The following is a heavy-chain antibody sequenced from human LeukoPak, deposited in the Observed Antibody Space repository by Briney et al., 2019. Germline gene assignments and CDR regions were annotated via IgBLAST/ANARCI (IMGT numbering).Heavy chain of an antibody. CDR3: ARLVTIEDDAFDI. V-gene: IGHV5-51*01. CDR1: GYSFTSYW. D-gene: IGHD3-3*01. Sequence: GESLKICCKGSGYSFTSYWIGWVRQTPGKGLEWMGIIYPGDSDTRYSPSFQGQVTISADKSISTAYLQWSSLKASDTAMYYCARLVTIEDDAFDIWGQGTMVTVSS. J-gene: IGHJ3*02. CDR2: IYPGDSDT.